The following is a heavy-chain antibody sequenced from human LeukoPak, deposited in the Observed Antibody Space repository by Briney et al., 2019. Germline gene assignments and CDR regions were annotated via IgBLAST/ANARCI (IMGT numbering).Heavy chain of an antibody. V-gene: IGHV3-7*01. CDR1: GFPFSHYW. D-gene: IGHD2-2*01. Sequence: QTGGSLRLSWAASGFPFSHYWMTWVRQAPGKGLEWVASVTPEGSGKFYVDSVKGRFTISRDNAKTSLSLQMDSLRVEDTAIYFCAGGHYQLEVWGQGTTVTVSS. CDR3: AGGHYQLEV. CDR2: VTPEGSGK. J-gene: IGHJ6*02.